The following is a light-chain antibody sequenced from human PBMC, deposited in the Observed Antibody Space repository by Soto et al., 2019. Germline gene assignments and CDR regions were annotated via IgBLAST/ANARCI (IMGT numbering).Light chain of an antibody. Sequence: DIQMTQSPSPLSASVGDRVTITCRASQSISSWLAWYQQKPGKAPKLLIYKASSLDSGGPSRFSGSESGTEFNLTVSILQPDDVETYCCQQYCGYSRTFGQGTKVDIK. CDR1: QSISSW. CDR3: QQYCGYSRT. CDR2: KAS. J-gene: IGKJ1*01. V-gene: IGKV1-5*03.